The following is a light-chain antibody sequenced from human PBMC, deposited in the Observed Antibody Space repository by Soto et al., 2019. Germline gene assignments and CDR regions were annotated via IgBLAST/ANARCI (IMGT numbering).Light chain of an antibody. CDR2: GAS. Sequence: EIVMTQSPATLSVSPGERATLSCRASQSVGSNLAWYQQKPGQAPRLLIYGASTRATDIPARFSGSGSGTDFTLTISRLEPEDFAVYYCQQYGSSPITFGQGTRLEI. CDR1: QSVGSN. CDR3: QQYGSSPIT. J-gene: IGKJ5*01. V-gene: IGKV3-15*01.